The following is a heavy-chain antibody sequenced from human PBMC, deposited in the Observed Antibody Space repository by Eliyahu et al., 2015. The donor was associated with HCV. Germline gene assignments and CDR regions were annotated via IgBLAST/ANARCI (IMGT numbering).Heavy chain of an antibody. CDR1: GFTFRFYT. D-gene: IGHD2-2*01. V-gene: IGHV3-21*02. J-gene: IGHJ4*02. CDR2: ISSGNTYI. CDR3: AREITGSSTSIYFDY. Sequence: EVLLVESGGGLVKPGGPLRLSCAASGFTFRFYTMNWVRQAPGKGLEWVSSISSGNTYIYYADSVKGRFTVSRDNAKNSVYLQLNSLSADDTAVYYCAREITGSSTSIYFDYWGQGALVTVSS.